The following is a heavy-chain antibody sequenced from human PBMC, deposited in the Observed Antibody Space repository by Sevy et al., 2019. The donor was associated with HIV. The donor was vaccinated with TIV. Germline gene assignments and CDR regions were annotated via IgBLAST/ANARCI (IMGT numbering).Heavy chain of an antibody. Sequence: GGCLRLSCAASGFTFDDYGMSWVRQAPGKGLEWVSGINWNGGSTGYADSVKGRFTISRDKAKNSLYLQMNSLRAEDTAVYYCARVIVVVPAAMGVSYYYGMDVWGQGTTVTVSS. J-gene: IGHJ6*02. CDR3: ARVIVVVPAAMGVSYYYGMDV. V-gene: IGHV3-20*04. CDR2: INWNGGST. D-gene: IGHD2-2*01. CDR1: GFTFDDYG.